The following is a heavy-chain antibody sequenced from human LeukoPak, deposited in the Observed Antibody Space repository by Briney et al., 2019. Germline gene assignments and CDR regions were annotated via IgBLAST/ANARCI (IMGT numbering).Heavy chain of an antibody. V-gene: IGHV3-23*01. CDR3: AREPGYSIGWGIDY. CDR1: GFTFSSYA. Sequence: GGSLRLSCAASGFTFSSYAMSWVRQAPEKGLEWVSTIGGSDGSTDYADSVKGRFTISRDNFKNTLYLQMRSLRAEDTAVYYCAREPGYSIGWGIDYWGQGTLVTVSS. CDR2: IGGSDGST. D-gene: IGHD6-19*01. J-gene: IGHJ4*02.